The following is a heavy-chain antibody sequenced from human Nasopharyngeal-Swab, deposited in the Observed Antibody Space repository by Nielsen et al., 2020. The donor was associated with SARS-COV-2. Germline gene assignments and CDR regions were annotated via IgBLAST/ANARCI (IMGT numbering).Heavy chain of an antibody. CDR2: ISAYNGNT. J-gene: IGHJ4*02. CDR3: ARDRGAVTQPLHFDY. CDR1: GYTFTSYG. D-gene: IGHD4-17*01. V-gene: IGHV1-18*01. Sequence: ASVKVSCKASGYTFTSYGISWVRQAPGQGLEWMGWISAYNGNTNYAQKLQGRVTMTTDTSTSTAYMELRGLRSDDTAVYYCARDRGAVTQPLHFDYWGQGTLVTVSS.